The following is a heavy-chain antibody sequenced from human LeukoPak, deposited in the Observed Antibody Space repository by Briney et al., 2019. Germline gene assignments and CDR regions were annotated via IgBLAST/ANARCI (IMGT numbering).Heavy chain of an antibody. Sequence: PGGSLRLSCAASGFTFSSHWMHWVRQAPGKGLVWVSRINSDGSSTSYADSVKGRFTISRDNAKNTLYLQMNSLRAEDTAVYYCARERTYNAFDIWGQGTMVTVSS. CDR3: ARERTYNAFDI. J-gene: IGHJ3*02. CDR2: INSDGSST. D-gene: IGHD3-16*01. V-gene: IGHV3-74*01. CDR1: GFTFSSHW.